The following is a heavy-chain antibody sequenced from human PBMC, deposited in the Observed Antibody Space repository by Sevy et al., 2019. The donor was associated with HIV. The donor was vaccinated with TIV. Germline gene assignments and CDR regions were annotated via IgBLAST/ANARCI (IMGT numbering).Heavy chain of an antibody. V-gene: IGHV3-48*02. D-gene: IGHD3-9*01. CDR1: GFTFSSYS. Sequence: GGSLRLSCAASGFTFSSYSMNWVRRAPGKGLEWVSYISSSSSTIDYADSVKGRFTISRDNAKNALYLQMNSLRDEDTAVYYCATGAYKYLTGDAFDIWGQGTMVTVSS. J-gene: IGHJ3*02. CDR2: ISSSSSTI. CDR3: ATGAYKYLTGDAFDI.